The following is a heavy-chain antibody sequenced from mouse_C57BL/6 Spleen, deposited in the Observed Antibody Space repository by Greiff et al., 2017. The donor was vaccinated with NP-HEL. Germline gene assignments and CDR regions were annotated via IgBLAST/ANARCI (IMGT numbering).Heavy chain of an antibody. J-gene: IGHJ3*01. Sequence: QVQLKQPGTELVKPGASVKLSCKASGYTFTSYWMHWVKQRPGQGLEWIGNINPSNGGTNYNEKFKSKATLTVGKSSSTAYMQLSSLTSEDSAVYYCARWGGGQLRLPFAYWGQGTLVTVSA. CDR2: INPSNGGT. CDR1: GYTFTSYW. V-gene: IGHV1-53*01. D-gene: IGHD3-2*02. CDR3: ARWGGGQLRLPFAY.